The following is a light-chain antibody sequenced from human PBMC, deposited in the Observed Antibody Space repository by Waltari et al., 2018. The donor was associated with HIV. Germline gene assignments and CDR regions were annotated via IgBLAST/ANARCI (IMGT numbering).Light chain of an antibody. CDR1: ENINTF. J-gene: IGKJ3*01. CDR2: GAS. V-gene: IGKV1-39*01. Sequence: DIQVTQSPSSLSASVGARVTIICRTSENINTFLNWFQQKPGKIPRLLIYGASTLESGVPSRFSGTESGTDFSLTISALQPEDYATYYCLQGYSSILTFGPGTKVEVK. CDR3: LQGYSSILT.